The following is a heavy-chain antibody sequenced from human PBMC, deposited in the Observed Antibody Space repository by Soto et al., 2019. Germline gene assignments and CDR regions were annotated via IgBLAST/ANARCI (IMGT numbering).Heavy chain of an antibody. CDR3: ARGEQYSGRIFDY. V-gene: IGHV6-1*01. D-gene: IGHD1-26*01. CDR2: TYYRSKWYY. J-gene: IGHJ4*01. CDR1: GDRISTNRGV. Sequence: PTQALSTTCAISGDRISTNRGVWNWIRQSPSRGLEWLGRTYYRSKWYYEYAVSVRGRITINPDTSKNQYSLQLNSVTPEDTAVYFCARGEQYSGRIFDYWGQGTLVTVSS.